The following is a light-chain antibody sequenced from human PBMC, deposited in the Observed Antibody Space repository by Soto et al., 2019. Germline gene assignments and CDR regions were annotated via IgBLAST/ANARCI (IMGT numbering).Light chain of an antibody. CDR1: LSISTY. Sequence: DIQMTQSPSSLSASVGDRVTITCRASLSISTYLSWYQQKPGKAPKLLIYAASSLESGVTSRFSGSGSVTDFSLTISSLQPEDFATYYCQQSYSTPYTFGQGTKLEIK. CDR2: AAS. J-gene: IGKJ2*01. V-gene: IGKV1-39*01. CDR3: QQSYSTPYT.